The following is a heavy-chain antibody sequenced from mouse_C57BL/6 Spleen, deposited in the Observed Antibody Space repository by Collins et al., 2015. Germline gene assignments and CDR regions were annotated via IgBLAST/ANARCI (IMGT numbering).Heavy chain of an antibody. CDR3: VANFDY. V-gene: IGHV10-1*02. J-gene: IGHJ2*01. Sequence: TYYADSVKDRFTISRDDSQSMLYLQMNNLKTEDTAMYYCVANFDYWGQGTTLTVSS. CDR2: T.